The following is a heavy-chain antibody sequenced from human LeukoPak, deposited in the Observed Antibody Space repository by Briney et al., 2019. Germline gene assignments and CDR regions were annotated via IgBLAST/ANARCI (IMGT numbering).Heavy chain of an antibody. D-gene: IGHD6-19*01. V-gene: IGHV4-39*07. CDR1: GGSISSSSYY. Sequence: SETLSLTCTVSGGSISSSSYYWGWIRQPPGKGLEWIGSIFHSGSTYSNPSLKSRLTISIDTSKNQFSLKLSSVTAADTAVYYCATLATPGVPVAHDYWGQGTLVTVSS. J-gene: IGHJ4*02. CDR3: ATLATPGVPVAHDY. CDR2: IFHSGST.